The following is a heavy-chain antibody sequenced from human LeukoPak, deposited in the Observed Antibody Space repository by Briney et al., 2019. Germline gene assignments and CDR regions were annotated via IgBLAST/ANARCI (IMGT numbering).Heavy chain of an antibody. D-gene: IGHD3-22*01. Sequence: SETLSLTCTVSGGSISSYYWSWIRQPPGKGLEWIGYIYYSGSTNYNPSLKSRVTISVDTSKNQFSLKLSSVTAADTAVYYCAREYYYDSTRYWYFDLWGRGTLVTVSS. CDR1: GGSISSYY. CDR3: AREYYYDSTRYWYFDL. CDR2: IYYSGST. J-gene: IGHJ2*01. V-gene: IGHV4-59*01.